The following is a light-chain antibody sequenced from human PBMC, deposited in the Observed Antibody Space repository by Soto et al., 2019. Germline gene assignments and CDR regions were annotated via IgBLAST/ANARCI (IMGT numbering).Light chain of an antibody. V-gene: IGKV1-5*01. J-gene: IGKJ5*01. Sequence: EIEMTQSTATLSASVGDRVTITCRASQTITRWIAWYQQKPGRAPKLLIYDASNLASGVPARFSGSGTQTEFTLTISRLPADDFPPRSYQSRAFGQGTQLAIK. CDR1: QTITRW. CDR2: DAS. CDR3: QSRA.